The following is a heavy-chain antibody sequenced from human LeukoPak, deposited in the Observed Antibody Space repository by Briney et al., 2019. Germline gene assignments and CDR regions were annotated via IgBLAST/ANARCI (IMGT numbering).Heavy chain of an antibody. CDR3: ARDPLLWFGEKGAFDI. D-gene: IGHD3-10*01. Sequence: SGPTLVKPSETLSLTCTVSGGSISSYYWSWIRQPPGKGLEWIGYIYYSGSTNYNPSLKSRVTISVDTSKNQFSLKLSSVTAADTAVYYCARDPLLWFGEKGAFDIWGQGTMVTVSS. J-gene: IGHJ3*02. V-gene: IGHV4-59*01. CDR2: IYYSGST. CDR1: GGSISSYY.